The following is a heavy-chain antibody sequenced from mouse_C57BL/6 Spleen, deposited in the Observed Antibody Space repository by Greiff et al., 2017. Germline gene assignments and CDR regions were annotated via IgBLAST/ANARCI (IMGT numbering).Heavy chain of an antibody. CDR2: ISYDGSN. J-gene: IGHJ1*03. Sequence: EVKLVESGPGLVKPSQSLSLTCSVTGYSITSGYYWNWIRQFPGNKLEWMGYISYDGSNNYNPSLKNRISITRDTSKNQFFLKLNSVTTEDTATYYCASTLLRNWYFDVWGTGTTVTVSS. CDR3: ASTLLRNWYFDV. CDR1: GYSITSGYY. D-gene: IGHD1-1*01. V-gene: IGHV3-6*01.